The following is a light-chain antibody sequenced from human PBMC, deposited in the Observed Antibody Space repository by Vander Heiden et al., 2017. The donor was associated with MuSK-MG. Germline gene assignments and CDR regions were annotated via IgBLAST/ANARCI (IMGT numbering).Light chain of an antibody. CDR1: QIIDDNY. Sequence: EIVLTQSPGTLSLSPGERATLSCRASQIIDDNYLAWYQGRPGQAPRLLIFGASSRAPGVPDRFSGSGSGTDFTLTISRLDPEDSAVFYCQQDGHSPITSGQGTRLEIK. V-gene: IGKV3-20*01. CDR3: QQDGHSPIT. J-gene: IGKJ5*01. CDR2: GAS.